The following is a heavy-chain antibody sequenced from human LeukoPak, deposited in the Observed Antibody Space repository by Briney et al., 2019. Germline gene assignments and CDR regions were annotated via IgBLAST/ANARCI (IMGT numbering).Heavy chain of an antibody. CDR3: AHRRDWGSDFDY. J-gene: IGHJ4*02. CDR2: IYWDDDK. V-gene: IGHV2-5*02. D-gene: IGHD7-27*01. CDR1: GFSLSTSGVG. Sequence: SGPTLVNPTQTLTLTCTFSGFSLSTSGVGVGWIRQPPVKALAWLALIYWDDDKHYSPSLRSSITITKDTSKNQVVLTMTNMDPVDTATYYCAHRRDWGSDFDYWGQGTLVTVSS.